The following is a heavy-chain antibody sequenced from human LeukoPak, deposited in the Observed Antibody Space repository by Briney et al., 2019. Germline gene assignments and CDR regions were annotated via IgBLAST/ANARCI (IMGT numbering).Heavy chain of an antibody. CDR3: ARGLLYSPMDV. D-gene: IGHD3-3*01. V-gene: IGHV1-2*02. J-gene: IGHJ6*02. CDR2: INPKSGDT. CDR1: GYTFTGYY. Sequence: ASVKAPCKASGYTFTGYYMYWVRQAPGQGLEWMGWINPKSGDTKFAQKFQGRVTMTRDTSISTAYMELSRLTSDDTAVYYCARGLLYSPMDVWGQGTTVIVSS.